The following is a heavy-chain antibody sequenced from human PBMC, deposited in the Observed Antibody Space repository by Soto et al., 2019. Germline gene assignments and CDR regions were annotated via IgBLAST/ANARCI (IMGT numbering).Heavy chain of an antibody. V-gene: IGHV1-18*01. CDR1: CDYFNTYG. CDR3: ARDPHEFWTSYWFDP. CDR2: ISAYDGKT. J-gene: IGHJ5*02. D-gene: IGHD3-3*01. Sequence: GXSAEVSLKASCDYFNTYGINWVRQAPGQGLELMGWISAYDGKTTYTEKFQDRVTMTTDTSTNTAYMELRSLTSEDTAVYYCARDPHEFWTSYWFDPWGQGTLVTVSS.